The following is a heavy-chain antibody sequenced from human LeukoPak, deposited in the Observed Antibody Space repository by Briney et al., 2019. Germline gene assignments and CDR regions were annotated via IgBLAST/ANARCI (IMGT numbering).Heavy chain of an antibody. CDR2: ISSSSSYI. J-gene: IGHJ4*02. CDR1: GFTFSNYN. Sequence: GSLRLSCAASGFTFSNYNMNLVRQAPGKGLELVSSISSSSSYIYYADSVKGRFTISRDNAKNSLYLQMNSLRAEDTAVYYCARGIAAAAQPIDYWGQGTLVTVSS. V-gene: IGHV3-21*01. D-gene: IGHD6-13*01. CDR3: ARGIAAAAQPIDY.